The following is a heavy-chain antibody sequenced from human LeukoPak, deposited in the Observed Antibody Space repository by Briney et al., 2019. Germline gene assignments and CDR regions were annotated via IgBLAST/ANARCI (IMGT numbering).Heavy chain of an antibody. J-gene: IGHJ3*02. Sequence: SVKVSCKASGGTFSSYAISWVRQAPGQGLEWMGGIIPIFGTANYAQKFQGRVTITADKSTSTAYMELSSLRSDDTAVYYCARLLWFGESGFDAFDIWSQGTMVTVSS. V-gene: IGHV1-69*06. CDR3: ARLLWFGESGFDAFDI. D-gene: IGHD3-10*01. CDR1: GGTFSSYA. CDR2: IIPIFGTA.